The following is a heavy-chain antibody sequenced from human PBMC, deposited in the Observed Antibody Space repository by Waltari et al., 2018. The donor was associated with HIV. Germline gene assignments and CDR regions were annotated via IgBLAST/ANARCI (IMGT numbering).Heavy chain of an antibody. CDR3: ARGSGYYYFDY. V-gene: IGHV3-74*01. CDR1: GFTFSSYW. J-gene: IGHJ4*02. Sequence: EVQLVESGGGLVQPGGPLRRSCDAPGFTFSSYWMHWVRQVPGKGLEWILGMSTDGNSVRSADSVKGRFTISRDNTKNTLYLQMNSLRVEDTAVYYCARGSGYYYFDYWGQGTRVTVSS. CDR2: MSTDGNSV. D-gene: IGHD3-22*01.